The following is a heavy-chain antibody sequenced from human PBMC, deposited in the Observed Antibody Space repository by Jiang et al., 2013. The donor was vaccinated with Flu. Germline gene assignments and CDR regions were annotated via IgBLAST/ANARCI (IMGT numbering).Heavy chain of an antibody. D-gene: IGHD5-18*01. CDR1: GDTFSYA. Sequence: VQLVESGAEVKKPGASVKVSCKASGDTFSYAVSWVRQAPGQGLEWMGGIIPIFGTTNYAQKFQGRVTITADGSTSTAFMELSSLKSEGTAVYYCARGLWGYNYGYSAYWGQGTLVTVSS. CDR2: IIPIFGTT. J-gene: IGHJ4*02. V-gene: IGHV1-69*01. CDR3: ARGLWGYNYGYSAY.